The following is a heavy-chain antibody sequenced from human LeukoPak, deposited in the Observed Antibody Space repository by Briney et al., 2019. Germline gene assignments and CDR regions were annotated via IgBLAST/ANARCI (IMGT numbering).Heavy chain of an antibody. V-gene: IGHV4-59*08. J-gene: IGHJ4*02. CDR2: IYYSGST. Sequence: SETLSLTCTVSGGSISTYYWSWIRQPPGKGLEWIGYIYYSGSTKYNPSLKSRVTISVDTSRNQFSLKLSSVTAADTAVYYCGSGSYYFDYWGQGTLVTVST. D-gene: IGHD3-10*01. CDR1: GGSISTYY. CDR3: GSGSYYFDY.